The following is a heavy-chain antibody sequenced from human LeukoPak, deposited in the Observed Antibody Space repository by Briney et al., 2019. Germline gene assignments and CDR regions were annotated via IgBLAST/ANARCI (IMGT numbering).Heavy chain of an antibody. D-gene: IGHD1-1*01. CDR2: IIPIFGTA. J-gene: IGHJ6*03. V-gene: IGHV1-69*06. CDR1: VGTFSSYA. CDR3: ARGTTQAPYYYYYMDV. Sequence: SVKVSCKASVGTFSSYAISWVPQAPGQGLEWMGRIIPIFGTANYAQKFQGRVTITADKSTSTAYMELSSLRPEDTAAYYCARGTTQAPYYYYYMDVWGKGTTVTVSS.